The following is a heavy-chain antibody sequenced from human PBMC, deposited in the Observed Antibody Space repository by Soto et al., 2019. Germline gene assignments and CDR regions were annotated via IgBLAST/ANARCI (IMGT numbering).Heavy chain of an antibody. V-gene: IGHV4-38-2*01. J-gene: IGHJ5*02. D-gene: IGHD3-3*01. Sequence: PSATLSLTCAVSGDSITSIYHWAWIRQPPGRSLEWIASIYHSGYTYYNPSLKSRVTISVDTSKNQFSLRLTSVTAADTAVYYCARVRDWFDPWGQGTLVTVSS. CDR2: IYHSGYT. CDR1: GDSITSIYH. CDR3: ARVRDWFDP.